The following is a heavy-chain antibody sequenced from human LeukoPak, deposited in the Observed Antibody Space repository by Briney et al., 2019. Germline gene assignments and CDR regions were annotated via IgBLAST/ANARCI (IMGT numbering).Heavy chain of an antibody. CDR2: INPNSGGT. CDR1: GYTFTAYY. J-gene: IGHJ4*02. D-gene: IGHD6-19*01. V-gene: IGHV1-2*02. Sequence: GASVKVSCKASGYTFTAYYMHWVRLAPGQGPEWVGWINPNSGGTNYAQKFQGRVTMTRDTSINTAYMELSSLRADDTAVYYCARAGSSSGRFDNWGQGTLVTVSA. CDR3: ARAGSSSGRFDN.